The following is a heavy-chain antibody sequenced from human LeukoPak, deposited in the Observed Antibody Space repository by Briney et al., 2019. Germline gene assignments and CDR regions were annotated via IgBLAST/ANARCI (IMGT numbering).Heavy chain of an antibody. D-gene: IGHD2-15*01. Sequence: PGGSLRLSCAASGFTFSSYSMSWVRQAPGKGLEWVSYISSSSSTIYYADSVKGRFTISRDNAKNSLYLQMNSLRAEDTAVYYCARGMVESKLLLEFDYWGQGTLLTVSS. CDR1: GFTFSSYS. CDR3: ARGMVESKLLLEFDY. CDR2: ISSSSSTI. V-gene: IGHV3-48*01. J-gene: IGHJ4*02.